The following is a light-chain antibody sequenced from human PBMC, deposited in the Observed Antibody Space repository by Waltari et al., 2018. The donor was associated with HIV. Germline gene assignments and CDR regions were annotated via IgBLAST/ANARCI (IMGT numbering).Light chain of an antibody. CDR1: QSVLYSSNNKDY. J-gene: IGKJ4*01. Sequence: DIVMTQTPDSLAVSLGERATINCKSSQSVLYSSNNKDYLAWYQQKPGQDPKVLIYWASTRAFGVPDRFSVSGSVTDFSLTISRVQADDVAIYYCQQYYTLRSTFGGGTKIEI. CDR2: WAS. V-gene: IGKV4-1*01. CDR3: QQYYTLRST.